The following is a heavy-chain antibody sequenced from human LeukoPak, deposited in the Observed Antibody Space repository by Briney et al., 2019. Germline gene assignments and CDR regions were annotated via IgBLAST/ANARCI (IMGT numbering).Heavy chain of an antibody. J-gene: IGHJ4*02. Sequence: PGGSLRLSCAASGFTFSNAWMSWVRQAPGKGLEWVGRIKSKSDGGTTDYAAHGKGRFTIEREERKNTLYLQMNSLKTEDTAVYYCTTEGLRFLEWWYYFDYWGQGTLVTVSS. CDR1: GFTFSNAW. CDR3: TTEGLRFLEWWYYFDY. V-gene: IGHV3-15*01. D-gene: IGHD3-3*01. CDR2: IKSKSDGGTT.